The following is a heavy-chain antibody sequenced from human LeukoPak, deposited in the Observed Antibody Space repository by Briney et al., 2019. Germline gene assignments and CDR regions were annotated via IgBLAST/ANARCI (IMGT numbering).Heavy chain of an antibody. Sequence: GGSLRLSCAASGFTFSSYWMHWVRQAPGKGLEWVANINQDGSQKYYVDSVKGRFTISRDNAKNSLYLQMNSLRAEDTAVYYCATQGEHSYDSNRSGYFQHWGQGTLVTVSS. CDR1: GFTFSSYW. D-gene: IGHD3-22*01. V-gene: IGHV3-7*01. CDR3: ATQGEHSYDSNRSGYFQH. CDR2: INQDGSQK. J-gene: IGHJ1*01.